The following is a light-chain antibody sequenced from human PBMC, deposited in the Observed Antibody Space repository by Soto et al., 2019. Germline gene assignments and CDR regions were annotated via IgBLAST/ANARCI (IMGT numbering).Light chain of an antibody. CDR2: DVS. CDR3: TSYTSSSTPYV. CDR1: SSDVGGYTY. Sequence: QSALTQPASVSGSPGQSITISCAGTSSDVGGYTYVSWYQQHPGKAPKLMIYDVSNRPSRVSNRFSGSKSGNTASLTISGLQAEDEADYYCTSYTSSSTPYVFGGGTKVTVL. J-gene: IGLJ1*01. V-gene: IGLV2-14*01.